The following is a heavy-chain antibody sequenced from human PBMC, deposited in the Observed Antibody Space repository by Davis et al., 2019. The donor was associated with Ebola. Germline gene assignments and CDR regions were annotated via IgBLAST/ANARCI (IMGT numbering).Heavy chain of an antibody. D-gene: IGHD6-6*01. Sequence: ASVKVSCKASGYIFTGYYMHWVRQAPGQGLEWMGWINPNNGATNYAQKFQGRVTMTRDTSISTAFMEITSVTSDDTAMYFCARDSDSSSENAFDIWGQGTMITVSS. J-gene: IGHJ3*02. CDR2: INPNNGAT. V-gene: IGHV1-2*02. CDR3: ARDSDSSSENAFDI. CDR1: GYIFTGYY.